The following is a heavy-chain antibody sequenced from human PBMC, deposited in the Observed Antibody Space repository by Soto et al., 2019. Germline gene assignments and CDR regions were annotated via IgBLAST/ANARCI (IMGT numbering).Heavy chain of an antibody. J-gene: IGHJ4*02. CDR1: GFSFSSYA. CDR2: ISGSDGST. Sequence: EVQLLESGGVLVQPGGSLRLSCVASGFSFSSYAMTWVRQAPGKGLEWVSVISGSDGSTYYAHYVKGRFTISRDNSKNTLYLQMNSLRAEDTAVYYCAKDRERDAWYEDYWGQGTLVTVSS. CDR3: AKDRERDAWYEDY. V-gene: IGHV3-23*01. D-gene: IGHD6-13*01.